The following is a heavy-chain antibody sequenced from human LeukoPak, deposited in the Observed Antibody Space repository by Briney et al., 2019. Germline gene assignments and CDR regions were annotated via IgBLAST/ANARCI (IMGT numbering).Heavy chain of an antibody. J-gene: IGHJ3*02. V-gene: IGHV4-38-2*01. CDR3: ASDWGNDAFDI. Sequence: SETLSLTCAVSTDSISSHYWGWIRQPPGKGLEWIGSIYHSGSTYYNPSLKSRVTISVDTSKNQFSLKLSSVTAADTAVYYCASDWGNDAFDIWGQGTMVTVSS. D-gene: IGHD7-27*01. CDR2: IYHSGST. CDR1: TDSISSHY.